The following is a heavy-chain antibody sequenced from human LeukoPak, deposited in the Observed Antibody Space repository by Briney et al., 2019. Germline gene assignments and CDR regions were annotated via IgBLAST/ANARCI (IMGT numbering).Heavy chain of an antibody. CDR3: AKVGGQWLVLYYFDY. D-gene: IGHD6-19*01. CDR1: GFTFSSYG. Sequence: GRSLRLSCAASGFTFSSYGMHWVRRAPGKGLEWMAVISYDGSNKYYADSVKGRFTISRDNSKNTLYLQMNSLRAEDTAVYYCAKVGGQWLVLYYFDYWGQGTLVTVSS. J-gene: IGHJ4*02. CDR2: ISYDGSNK. V-gene: IGHV3-30*18.